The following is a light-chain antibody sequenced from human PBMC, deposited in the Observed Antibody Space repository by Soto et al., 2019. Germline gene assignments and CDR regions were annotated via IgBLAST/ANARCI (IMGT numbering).Light chain of an antibody. V-gene: IGKV1-5*03. J-gene: IGKJ1*01. CDR3: QQYHNYWT. Sequence: DIQMTQSPSTLSASVGDRVTITSRASQSISYWLAWYQQKPGKAPNLLIYKASSLESGVPSRFSGSGSGTEFTLTISSLQPDDFATYYCQQYHNYWTFGQGTKVEIK. CDR2: KAS. CDR1: QSISYW.